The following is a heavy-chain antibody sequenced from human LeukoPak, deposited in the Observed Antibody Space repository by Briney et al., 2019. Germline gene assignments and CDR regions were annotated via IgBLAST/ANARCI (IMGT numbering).Heavy chain of an antibody. CDR3: AKDVAARPDYFDY. CDR1: GFTFINYA. CDR2: IKQDGSEK. J-gene: IGHJ4*02. Sequence: GGSLRLSCAASGFTFINYAMHWVRQAPGKGLEWVANIKQDGSEKYYVDSVKGRFTISRDNAKNSLYLQMNSLRAEDTAVYYCAKDVAARPDYFDYWGQGTLVTVSS. D-gene: IGHD6-6*01. V-gene: IGHV3-7*03.